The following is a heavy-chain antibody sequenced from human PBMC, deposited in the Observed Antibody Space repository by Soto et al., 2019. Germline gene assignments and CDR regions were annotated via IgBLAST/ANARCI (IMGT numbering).Heavy chain of an antibody. J-gene: IGHJ6*03. CDR3: AKQRASGDPFYYKMDV. V-gene: IGHV3-23*01. CDR1: GFTLSLYA. D-gene: IGHD3-10*01. Sequence: DVQLLESGGGLVQPVGYLRLSCAASGFTLSLYAMSWVRQATGMGLEWVSLISDSGRATFHAPSVKGRFTISRDNSKNTVFRQMNSLTAEETAVYYCAKQRASGDPFYYKMDVWGLGTTVTVSS. CDR2: ISDSGRAT.